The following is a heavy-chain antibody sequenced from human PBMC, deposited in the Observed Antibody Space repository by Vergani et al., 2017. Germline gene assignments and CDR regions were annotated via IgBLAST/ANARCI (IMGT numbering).Heavy chain of an antibody. Sequence: QVQLQESGPGLVKPSETLSLTCTVSGGSVSSGSYYWSWIRQPAGKGLEWIGYIYTSGSTNYNPSLKSRVTISVDTSKNQFSLKLSSVTAADTAVYYCARLRGIAAAGPSHFDYWGQGTLVTVSS. V-gene: IGHV4-61*10. CDR3: ARLRGIAAAGPSHFDY. CDR1: GGSVSSGSYY. CDR2: IYTSGST. D-gene: IGHD6-13*01. J-gene: IGHJ4*02.